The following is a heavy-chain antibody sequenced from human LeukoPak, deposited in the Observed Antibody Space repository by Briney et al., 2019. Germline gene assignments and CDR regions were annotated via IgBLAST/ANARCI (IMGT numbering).Heavy chain of an antibody. CDR1: GYSLSSGFF. D-gene: IGHD3-22*01. CDR3: ARAQDFSDSSGPNYLDF. V-gene: IGHV4-38-2*02. CDR2: FSHRGGS. Sequence: SETLSLTCTVSGYSLSSGFFCDWIRQSPGQGLEWIGSFSHRGGSYHNPSLKSRVTISVDTSKNQFSLKLLSVTAADTAVYYCARAQDFSDSSGPNYLDFWGQGILVTVSS. J-gene: IGHJ4*02.